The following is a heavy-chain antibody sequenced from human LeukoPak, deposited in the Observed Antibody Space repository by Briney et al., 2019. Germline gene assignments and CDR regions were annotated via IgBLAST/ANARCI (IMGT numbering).Heavy chain of an antibody. CDR1: GFTFSSYS. CDR2: INGDGGST. CDR3: ARDANAAMMA. J-gene: IGHJ5*02. D-gene: IGHD5-18*01. V-gene: IGHV3-74*01. Sequence: GGSLRLSCAASGFTFSSYSMNWVRQAPGKGLVWVSRINGDGGSTNYADSVKGRFTISRDNAKNTLYLQMNSLRAEDTAVYYCARDANAAMMAWGQGILVAVSS.